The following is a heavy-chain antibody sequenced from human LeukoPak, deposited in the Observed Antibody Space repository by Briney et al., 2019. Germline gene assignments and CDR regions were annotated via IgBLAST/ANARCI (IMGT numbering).Heavy chain of an antibody. CDR3: ARGLDSSGSLPFDY. CDR2: INHSGST. V-gene: IGHV4-34*01. Sequence: SETLSLTCAVYGGSFSGYYWSWIRQPPGKGLEWIGEINHSGSTNYNPSLKSRVTISVDTSKNQFSLKLSSVTAADTAVYYCARGLDSSGSLPFDYWGQGTPVTVSS. CDR1: GGSFSGYY. D-gene: IGHD3-22*01. J-gene: IGHJ4*02.